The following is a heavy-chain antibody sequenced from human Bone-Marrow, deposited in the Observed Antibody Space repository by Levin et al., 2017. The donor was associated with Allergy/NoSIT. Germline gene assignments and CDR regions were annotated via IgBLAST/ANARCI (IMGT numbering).Heavy chain of an antibody. J-gene: IGHJ4*02. Sequence: SCAASGFTFSSYWMTWVRQAPGKRLEWVANIKEDGSEIYYADSVQGRFTISRDNAKNSMYLQMNGLRVDDKAVYYCTRDAVRGGDLDYWGQGILVTVSS. CDR1: GFTFSSYW. CDR2: IKEDGSEI. D-gene: IGHD3-10*01. V-gene: IGHV3-7*04. CDR3: TRDAVRGGDLDY.